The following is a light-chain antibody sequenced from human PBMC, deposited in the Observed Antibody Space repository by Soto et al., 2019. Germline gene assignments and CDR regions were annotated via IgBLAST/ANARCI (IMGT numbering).Light chain of an antibody. CDR2: EGS. V-gene: IGLV2-23*01. J-gene: IGLJ1*01. CDR1: SSDVGSYNL. Sequence: QSALTQPASVSGSPGQSITISCTGTSSDVGSYNLVSWYQQHPGKAPKLMIYEGSKRPSGVSNRFSGSKSGNTDSLTISGLQAEDEADYYCCSYAGSNYVFGTGTKVAV. CDR3: CSYAGSNYV.